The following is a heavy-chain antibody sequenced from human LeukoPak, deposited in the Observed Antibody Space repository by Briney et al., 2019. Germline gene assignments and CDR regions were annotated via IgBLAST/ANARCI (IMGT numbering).Heavy chain of an antibody. J-gene: IGHJ5*02. V-gene: IGHV3-23*01. Sequence: GGSLRLSCAASGFAFSNYAMFWVRQAPGKGLEWVSTVSGSGANTYYADSVKGRFIISRDNSKNTLYLQMNSLRAEDTALYFCLRAYGSGTWGQGTLVTVSS. D-gene: IGHD3-10*01. CDR3: LRAYGSGT. CDR2: VSGSGANT. CDR1: GFAFSNYA.